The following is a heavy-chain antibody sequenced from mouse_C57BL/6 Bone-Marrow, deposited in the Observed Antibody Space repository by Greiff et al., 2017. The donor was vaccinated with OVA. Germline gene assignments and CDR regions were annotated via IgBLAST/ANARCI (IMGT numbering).Heavy chain of an antibody. CDR1: GYTFTSYW. D-gene: IGHD2-3*01. V-gene: IGHV1-53*01. CDR3: SIYDGSPYWYFDV. J-gene: IGHJ1*03. CDR2: INPSNGGT. Sequence: VQLQQSGTELVKPGASVKLSCKASGYTFTSYWMHWVKQRPGQGLEWIGNINPSNGGTNYNEKFKSKATLTVDKSSSTAYMQLSSLTSEDSAVYYCSIYDGSPYWYFDVWGTGTTVTVSS.